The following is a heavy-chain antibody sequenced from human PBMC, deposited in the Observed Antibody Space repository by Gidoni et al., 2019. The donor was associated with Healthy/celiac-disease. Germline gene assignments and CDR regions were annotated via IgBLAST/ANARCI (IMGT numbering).Heavy chain of an antibody. CDR1: GFPFSSFS. J-gene: IGHJ4*02. D-gene: IGHD6-19*01. CDR3: ASPWLVPFDY. Sequence: EVQLVESGGGLVRPGGSLRLSCAASGFPFSSFSMNWVRQAPGKGLEWVSYISSSSSTIYYADSVKGRFTISRDNAKNSLYLQMNSLRDEDTAVYYCASPWLVPFDYWGQGTLVTVSS. V-gene: IGHV3-48*02. CDR2: ISSSSSTI.